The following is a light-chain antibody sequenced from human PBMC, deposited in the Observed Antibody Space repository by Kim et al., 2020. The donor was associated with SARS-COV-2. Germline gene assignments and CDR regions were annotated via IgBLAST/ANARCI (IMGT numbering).Light chain of an antibody. CDR1: QSVSDW. J-gene: IGKJ4*01. V-gene: IGKV1-5*03. CDR3: QQYNTYSLT. Sequence: ASVGDRVTITWRASQSVSDWLAWYQQKPGKPPKLLISTTSTLESGVPSRFSGSGSGTEFTLTISSLQPDDFATYYCQQYNTYSLTFGGGTKVDIK. CDR2: TTS.